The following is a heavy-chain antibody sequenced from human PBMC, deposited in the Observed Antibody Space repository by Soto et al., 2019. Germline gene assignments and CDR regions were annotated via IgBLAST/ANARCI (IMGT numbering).Heavy chain of an antibody. CDR1: GFTFSSYG. CDR2: IGYDGSNK. D-gene: IGHD2-21*02. Sequence: QVPLVESGGGVFQPGRSLRLSCEASGFTFSSYGMHRVRQAPGKGLVLVAVIGYDGSNKYYADSVKGRFTISRDNSKNTLYLQMNRMRAEDTAVYYCARDLCGGDCYSVGTVDYWGQGTLVTVSS. CDR3: ARDLCGGDCYSVGTVDY. V-gene: IGHV3-33*01. J-gene: IGHJ4*02.